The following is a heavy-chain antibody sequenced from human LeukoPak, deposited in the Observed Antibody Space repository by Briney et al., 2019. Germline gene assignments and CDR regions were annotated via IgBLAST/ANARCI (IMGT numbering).Heavy chain of an antibody. CDR1: GFTFSAFW. J-gene: IGHJ4*02. Sequence: GGSLRLSCAASGFTFSAFWMHWVRQAPGKGLVWVSRIKSDGNSTNYADSVKGRFTISRDNARNTLYLQMNSLRAEDTAVYYCARWLGRITIFGVANPPFDYWGQGTLVTVSS. D-gene: IGHD3-3*01. CDR3: ARWLGRITIFGVANPPFDY. V-gene: IGHV3-74*01. CDR2: IKSDGNST.